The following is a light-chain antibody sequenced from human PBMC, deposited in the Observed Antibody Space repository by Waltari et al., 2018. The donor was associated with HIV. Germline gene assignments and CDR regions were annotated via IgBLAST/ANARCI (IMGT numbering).Light chain of an antibody. J-gene: IGLJ3*02. CDR3: SSYAGSNWV. CDR2: EVL. V-gene: IGLV2-8*01. CDR1: SSDVGGYNY. Sequence: QSALTQPPSASGSPGQSVTISCTGTSSDVGGYNYVSWYQQHPGKAPKYIMYEVLKRPSGVPDRFPGSKSGNPASLTVSGLQAEDEADYYCSSYAGSNWVFGVGTKLTVL.